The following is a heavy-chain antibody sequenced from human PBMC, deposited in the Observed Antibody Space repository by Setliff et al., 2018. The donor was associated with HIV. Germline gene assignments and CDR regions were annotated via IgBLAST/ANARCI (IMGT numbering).Heavy chain of an antibody. V-gene: IGHV1-24*01. CDR2: FDPEDGET. Sequence: SVKVSCKASGYIFTSYDIHWVRQATGQGLEWMASFDPEDGETFYAQKFQGRLTMTEDTSTDTAYMELSSLRSDDTAMYYCATDPGYSSTWYSESFQHWGQGTVVTVSS. J-gene: IGHJ1*01. D-gene: IGHD6-13*01. CDR3: ATDPGYSSTWYSESFQH. CDR1: GYIFTSYD.